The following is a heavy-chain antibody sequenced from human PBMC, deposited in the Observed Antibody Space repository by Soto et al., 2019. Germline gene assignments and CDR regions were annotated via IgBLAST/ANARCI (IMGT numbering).Heavy chain of an antibody. CDR1: GHTFSNFW. V-gene: IGHV5-51*01. CDR2: IYPGDYET. CDR3: ARSPRSSPYFDY. D-gene: IGHD6-13*01. J-gene: IGHJ4*02. Sequence: GESLKISCQCSGHTFSNFWIAWVRQLPGKGLEWMGIIYPGDYETRYSPSFHGKVTISADRSIGTAYLQWSSLGASDSAFYFCARSPRSSPYFDYWGQGALVTVSS.